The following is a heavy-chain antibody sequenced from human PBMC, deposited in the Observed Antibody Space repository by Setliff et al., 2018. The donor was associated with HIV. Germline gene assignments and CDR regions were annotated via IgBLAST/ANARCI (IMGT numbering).Heavy chain of an antibody. V-gene: IGHV1-2*02. J-gene: IGHJ3*02. CDR3: ARDQTPLDAFDI. CDR2: INPNTGGT. Sequence: ASVKVSCKSSGYTFTGHYIHWVRQAPGQGLEWMGWINPNTGGTNYAQKFQGRVTMTRDTSISTAYRELRRLRSDDTAMYYCARDQTPLDAFDIWGQGTMVTVSS. CDR1: GYTFTGHY. D-gene: IGHD2-15*01.